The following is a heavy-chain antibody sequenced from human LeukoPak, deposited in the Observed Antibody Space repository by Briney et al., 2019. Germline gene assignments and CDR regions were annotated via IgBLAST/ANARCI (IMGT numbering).Heavy chain of an antibody. D-gene: IGHD3-3*01. CDR2: IRSSGSTI. V-gene: IGHV3-48*03. J-gene: IGHJ5*02. CDR3: ARDRYDFWSGYSLNWFDP. Sequence: PGGSLRLSCAASGFTFSSYEMNWVRQAPGKGLEWVSYIRSSGSTIYYADSVKGRFTISRDNAKNSLYLQMNSLRAEDTAVYYCARDRYDFWSGYSLNWFDPWGQGTLVTVPS. CDR1: GFTFSSYE.